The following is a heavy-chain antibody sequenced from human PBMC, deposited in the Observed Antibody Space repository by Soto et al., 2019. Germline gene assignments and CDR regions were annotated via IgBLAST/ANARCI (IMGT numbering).Heavy chain of an antibody. V-gene: IGHV4-59*01. CDR2: FYYSGST. J-gene: IGHJ6*03. CDR1: GGSISSYY. D-gene: IGHD3-9*01. Sequence: QVQLQESGPGLVKPSETLSLTCTVSGGSISSYYWSWIRQPPGKGLEWIGYFYYSGSTNYNPSLKSRVTISVDTSKNQFSLKLSSVTAADTAVYYCARDVYDILPGEDYYYYMDVWGKGTTVTVSS. CDR3: ARDVYDILPGEDYYYYMDV.